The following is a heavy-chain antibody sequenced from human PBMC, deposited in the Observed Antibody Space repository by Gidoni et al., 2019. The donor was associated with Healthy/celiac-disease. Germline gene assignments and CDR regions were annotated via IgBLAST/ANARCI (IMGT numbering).Heavy chain of an antibody. V-gene: IGHV3-21*01. D-gene: IGHD6-6*01. CDR1: GFTFSSYS. J-gene: IGHJ4*02. CDR2: ISSSSSYI. Sequence: EVQLVESGGGLVKPGGSLRLSCAASGFTFSSYSMNWVRQAPGKGLECVSSISSSSSYIYYADSVKGRFIISRDNAKNSLYLQMNSLRAEDTAVYYCARTRPGYYFDYWGQGTLVTVSS. CDR3: ARTRPGYYFDY.